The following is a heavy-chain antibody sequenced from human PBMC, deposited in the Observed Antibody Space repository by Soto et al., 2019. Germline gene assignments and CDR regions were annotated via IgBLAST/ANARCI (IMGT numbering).Heavy chain of an antibody. V-gene: IGHV3-21*01. CDR2: ISSSSSYI. CDR1: GFTFSSYS. J-gene: IGHJ6*02. CDR3: ASDGLVGNYHYYYGMDV. D-gene: IGHD3-16*01. Sequence: EVQLVESGGGLVKPGGSLRLSCAASGFTFSSYSMNWVRQSPGKGLEWVSSISSSSSYIYYADSVKGRFTISRDNAKSSLYMQMNSLRAEDTAVYYCASDGLVGNYHYYYGMDVWGQGTTVTVSS.